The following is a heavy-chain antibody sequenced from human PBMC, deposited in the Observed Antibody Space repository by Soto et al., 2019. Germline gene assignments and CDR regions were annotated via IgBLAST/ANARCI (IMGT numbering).Heavy chain of an antibody. J-gene: IGHJ3*02. CDR2: ISGSGGST. V-gene: IGHV3-23*01. CDR1: GFTFSSYA. CDR3: AKLVYPSVTTLLGAFDI. D-gene: IGHD4-17*01. Sequence: GGSLRLSCAASGFTFSSYAMSWVRQAPGKGLEWVSAISGSGGSTYYADSVKGRFTISRDNSKNTLYLQMNSLRAEDTAVYYCAKLVYPSVTTLLGAFDIWGQGTMVTVSS.